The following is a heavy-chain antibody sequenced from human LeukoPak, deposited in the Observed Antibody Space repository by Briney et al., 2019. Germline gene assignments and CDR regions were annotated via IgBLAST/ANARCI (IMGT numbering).Heavy chain of an antibody. J-gene: IGHJ5*02. CDR2: IYTSGST. V-gene: IGHV4-59*10. CDR1: GGSFSGYY. Sequence: SETLSLTCAVYGGSFSGYYWSWIRQPAGKGLEWIGRIYTSGSTNYNPSLKSRVTMSVDTSKNQFSLKLSSVTAADTAVYYCARASDYYGSGSYLSWGQGTLVTVSS. D-gene: IGHD3-10*01. CDR3: ARASDYYGSGSYLS.